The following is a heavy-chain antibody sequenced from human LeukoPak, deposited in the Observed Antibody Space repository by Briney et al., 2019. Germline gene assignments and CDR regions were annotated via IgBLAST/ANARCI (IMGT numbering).Heavy chain of an antibody. CDR1: GFTFSRYG. Sequence: PGGSLRLSCAASGFTFSRYGMNWVRQAPGKGLEWVSGISDSGATIYYADSVKGRFTISRDNSKNTLYSQMHSLRPEDTAIYYCAKIRAARPGYWGQGTLVTVSS. J-gene: IGHJ4*02. CDR2: ISDSGATI. CDR3: AKIRAARPGY. D-gene: IGHD6-6*01. V-gene: IGHV3-23*01.